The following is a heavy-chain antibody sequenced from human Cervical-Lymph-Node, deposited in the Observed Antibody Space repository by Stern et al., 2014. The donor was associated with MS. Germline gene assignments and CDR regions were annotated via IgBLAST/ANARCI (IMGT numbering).Heavy chain of an antibody. V-gene: IGHV1-18*01. Sequence: VQLVQSGTEVKKPGASVKISCKPSGYTFASYGLSWVRQAPGQGLEWMGWISPHNGNANYAENLQGRVTMTTDRSTNTAYMELRSLRSDDTAVYCCARKGYSSGWSGYFDYWGRGTVVTVSS. CDR3: ARKGYSSGWSGYFDY. D-gene: IGHD6-19*01. CDR2: ISPHNGNA. CDR1: GYTFASYG. J-gene: IGHJ4*02.